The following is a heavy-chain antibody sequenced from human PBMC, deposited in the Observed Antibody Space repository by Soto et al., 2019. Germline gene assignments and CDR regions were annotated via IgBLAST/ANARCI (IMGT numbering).Heavy chain of an antibody. J-gene: IGHJ4*02. CDR2: IYWDDDQ. Sequence: QITLKESGPTLVKPTQTLTLTCNVSGVSLSTGGVGVGWIRQPPGKALEWLALIYWDDDQRSSPSLKSRLTTPKATSKTPVVLTMTNMAPEDTATYYCAHMRAAKFDYWGQGTLVTVSS. CDR1: GVSLSTGGVG. CDR3: AHMRAAKFDY. V-gene: IGHV2-5*02. D-gene: IGHD2-15*01.